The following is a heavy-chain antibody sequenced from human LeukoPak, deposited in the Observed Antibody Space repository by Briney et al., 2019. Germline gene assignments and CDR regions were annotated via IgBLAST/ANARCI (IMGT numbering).Heavy chain of an antibody. D-gene: IGHD3-10*01. Sequence: SETLSLTCTVSGGSINSGDNYWSWIRQPPGKGLEWIGFIYYRGTTYYNTSLESRVSISIDTSRNQFSLKLNSVTAADTAVYYCARIEGNSGYGWSHFDYWGQGRLVTVSS. V-gene: IGHV4-30-4*01. J-gene: IGHJ4*02. CDR3: ARIEGNSGYGWSHFDY. CDR2: IYYRGTT. CDR1: GGSINSGDNY.